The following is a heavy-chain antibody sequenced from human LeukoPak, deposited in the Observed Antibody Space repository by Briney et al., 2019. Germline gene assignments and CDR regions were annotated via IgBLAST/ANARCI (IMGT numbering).Heavy chain of an antibody. V-gene: IGHV4-39*01. J-gene: IGHJ4*02. D-gene: IGHD1-1*01. CDR1: GGSVSRSNDY. Sequence: PSETLSLTCTVSGGSVSRSNDYWGWIRQPPGKGLEWIGSIYYSGSAWYNPSLKSRVTISVETSRNQFSLKLNSGTAADTAGYYGAAHGATQLERLDYWGQGTLVTVSS. CDR2: IYYSGSA. CDR3: AAHGATQLERLDY.